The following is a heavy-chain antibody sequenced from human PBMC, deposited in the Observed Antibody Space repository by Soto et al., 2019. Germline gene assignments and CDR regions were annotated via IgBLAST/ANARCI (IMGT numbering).Heavy chain of an antibody. CDR3: AHAFGGTSWPNDAFDV. Sequence: HITLKESGPTLVKPTQTLTLTCIFSGFSFSADGVGVGWIRQPPGKTLEWLALIYWDDDTRYRPSLKSRLTITKASSKNQVVLTMTNMDPLDTATYYCAHAFGGTSWPNDAFDVWRQGTVVTVSS. D-gene: IGHD3-16*01. J-gene: IGHJ3*01. CDR2: IYWDDDT. CDR1: GFSFSADGVG. V-gene: IGHV2-5*02.